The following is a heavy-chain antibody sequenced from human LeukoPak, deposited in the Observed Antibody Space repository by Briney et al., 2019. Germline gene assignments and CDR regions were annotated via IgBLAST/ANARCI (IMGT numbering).Heavy chain of an antibody. V-gene: IGHV1-18*01. D-gene: IGHD6-13*01. Sequence: ASVKVSCKASGYTFTSYGISWVRQAPGQGLEWMGWISAYNGNTNYAQKLQGRVTMTTDTSTSTAYMELRSLRSDGTAVYYCARDTSRNIAAAGSNFDYWGQGTLVTVSS. J-gene: IGHJ4*02. CDR3: ARDTSRNIAAAGSNFDY. CDR2: ISAYNGNT. CDR1: GYTFTSYG.